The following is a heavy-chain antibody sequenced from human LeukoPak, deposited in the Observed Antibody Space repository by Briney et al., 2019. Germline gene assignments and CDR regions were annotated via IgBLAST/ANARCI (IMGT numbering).Heavy chain of an antibody. CDR1: GGTFSSYA. J-gene: IGHJ4*02. D-gene: IGHD5-24*01. CDR2: IIPILGIA. V-gene: IGHV1-69*04. Sequence: WASVKVSCKASGGTFSSYAISWVRQAPGQGLEWMGRIIPILGIANYAQKFQGRVTITADKSTSTAYMELSSLRSEDTAVYYCARDLTRDGYNGDYWGQGTPVTVSS. CDR3: ARDLTRDGYNGDY.